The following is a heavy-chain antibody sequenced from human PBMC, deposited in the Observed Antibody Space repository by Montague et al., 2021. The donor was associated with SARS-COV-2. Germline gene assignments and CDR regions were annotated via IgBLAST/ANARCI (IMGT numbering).Heavy chain of an antibody. D-gene: IGHD4-23*01. V-gene: IGHV4-59*01. CDR1: GGSITGYY. CDR3: VRDHPYGGPRGAYDI. Sequence: SETLSLTCTVSGGSITGYYWSWLRRSPGEGLEWIAYIYDGGAVNYNPSLGSRVTISTDTSKNQLSLKVNSVTAADTAVYYCVRDHPYGGPRGAYDIWGLGTVVTVSS. CDR2: IYDGGAV. J-gene: IGHJ3*02.